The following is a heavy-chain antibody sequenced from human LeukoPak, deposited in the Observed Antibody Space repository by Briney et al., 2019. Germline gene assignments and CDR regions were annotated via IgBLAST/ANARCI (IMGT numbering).Heavy chain of an antibody. V-gene: IGHV1-69*13. CDR2: IIPIFGTT. Sequence: SVKVSCKASGGTFSSYAISWVRQAPGQGLEWMGGIIPIFGTTNYAQKFQGRVTITADVTATADYMELRSLRSEDTAVYYCASDSTVVTRSNAFDIWGQGTMVSVSS. CDR1: GGTFSSYA. D-gene: IGHD4-23*01. J-gene: IGHJ3*02. CDR3: ASDSTVVTRSNAFDI.